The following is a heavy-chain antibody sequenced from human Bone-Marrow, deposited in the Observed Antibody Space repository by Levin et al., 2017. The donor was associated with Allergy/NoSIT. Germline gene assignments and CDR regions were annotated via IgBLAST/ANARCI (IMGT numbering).Heavy chain of an antibody. V-gene: IGHV4-4*07. CDR2: IYTSGST. CDR3: ARGTYCSGGSCYSHGFDV. CDR1: GGPISSNY. Sequence: SETLSLTCTVSGGPISSNYWSWIRQPAGKGLEWIGRIYTSGSTNYNPSLKSRVTMSVDTSKNKFSLKLRSVTAADTAVYYCARGTYCSGGSCYSHGFDVWGQGTTVTVSS. D-gene: IGHD2-15*01. J-gene: IGHJ6*02.